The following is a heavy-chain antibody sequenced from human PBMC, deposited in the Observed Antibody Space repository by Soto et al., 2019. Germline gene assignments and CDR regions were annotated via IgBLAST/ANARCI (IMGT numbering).Heavy chain of an antibody. CDR2: ISSSGDGS. Sequence: EMQLLESGGGLVQPGGSLRLSCAASGFTVSTFPMTWVRQAPGKGLEWVSSISSSGDGSSYADSVKGRFTISRDSSKNMLFLQLSSLRAEDTAVYYCARKVPGSVWGQGTLVTVSS. CDR3: ARKVPGSV. J-gene: IGHJ4*02. CDR1: GFTVSTFP. D-gene: IGHD6-19*01. V-gene: IGHV3-23*01.